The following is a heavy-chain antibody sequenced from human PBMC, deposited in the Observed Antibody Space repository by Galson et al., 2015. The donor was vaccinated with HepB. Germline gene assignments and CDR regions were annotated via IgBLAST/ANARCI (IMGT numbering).Heavy chain of an antibody. Sequence: SLTCAVYGGSSGNYYWSWIRQPPGKGLEWIGEINDSGSSKYNPSLKSRVTISVDTSKKQFSLRLSSVTAADTAVYYCARVPRGIYGSGNFYKGYGMDVWGQGTTVTVSS. CDR1: GGSSGNYY. J-gene: IGHJ6*02. D-gene: IGHD3-10*01. CDR3: ARVPRGIYGSGNFYKGYGMDV. CDR2: INDSGSS. V-gene: IGHV4-34*01.